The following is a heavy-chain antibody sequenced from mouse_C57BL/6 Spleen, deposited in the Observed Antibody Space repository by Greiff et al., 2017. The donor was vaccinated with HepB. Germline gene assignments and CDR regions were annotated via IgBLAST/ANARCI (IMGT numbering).Heavy chain of an antibody. Sequence: EVKLMESGGGLVKPGGSLKLSCAASGFTFSSYAMSWVRQTPEKRLEWVATISDGGGYNYYPDNVKGRFTISRDNAKNNLYLPISHLKSEDTAMYYCARDGYGYFGVWGTGTTVTVSA. CDR3: ARDGYGYFGV. J-gene: IGHJ1*03. CDR1: GFTFSSYA. V-gene: IGHV5-4*01. CDR2: ISDGGGYN.